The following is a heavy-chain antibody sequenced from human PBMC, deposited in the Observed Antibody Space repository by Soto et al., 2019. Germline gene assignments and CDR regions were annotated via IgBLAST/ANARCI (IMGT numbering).Heavy chain of an antibody. CDR2: IYYSGST. Sequence: PSETRSLTCTVSGGSISSYYWSWIRQPPGKGREWIGYIYYSGSTNYNPSLKRRVTISVDTSKNQFSLKLSSVPAADTAVYYCATHSATMVRGVLFRWFDPWGEGTLVTVSS. J-gene: IGHJ5*02. CDR1: GGSISSYY. V-gene: IGHV4-59*08. CDR3: ATHSATMVRGVLFRWFDP. D-gene: IGHD3-10*01.